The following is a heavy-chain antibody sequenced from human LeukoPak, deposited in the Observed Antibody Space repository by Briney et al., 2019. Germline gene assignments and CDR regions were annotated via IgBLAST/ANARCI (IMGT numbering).Heavy chain of an antibody. Sequence: PSETLSLTCAVYGGSFSGYYWSWIRQPPGKGLEWIGEINHSGSTNYNPSLKSRVTVSVDTSKNQLSLKLSSVTAADTAVYYCAEYGDYGYWGQGTLVTVSS. CDR3: AEYGDYGY. D-gene: IGHD4-17*01. J-gene: IGHJ4*02. CDR2: INHSGST. CDR1: GGSFSGYY. V-gene: IGHV4-34*01.